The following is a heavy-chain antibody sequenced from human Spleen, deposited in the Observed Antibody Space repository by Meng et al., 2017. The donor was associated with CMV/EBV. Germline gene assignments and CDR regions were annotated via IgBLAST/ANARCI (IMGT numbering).Heavy chain of an antibody. CDR1: GYTFIDYY. V-gene: IGHV1-2*02. CDR3: ARDGGLDV. D-gene: IGHD6-25*01. Sequence: ASVKVSCKASGYTFIDYYLHWVRQAPGQGLEWMGWLNPNSGVTNCAQRFQGRVTMTRDTSISTAYMEVSWLRSDDTAVYYCARDGGLDVWGQGTTVTVSS. J-gene: IGHJ6*02. CDR2: LNPNSGVT.